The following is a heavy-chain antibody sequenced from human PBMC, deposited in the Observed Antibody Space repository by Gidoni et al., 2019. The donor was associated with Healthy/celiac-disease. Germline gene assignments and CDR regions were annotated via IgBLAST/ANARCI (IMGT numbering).Heavy chain of an antibody. CDR2: TNTNSGNT. CDR1: GYTITSYD. Sequence: QVRLVQSGAEVKKPGAAVTVSCKASGYTITSYDNNGERQATGQGLEWMGWTNTNSGNTGYAQKFQDRVTMTRNIYIRSAFMELSSLRSEDTAVYYCARVYGVPTDFDFWGQGTLVTVSS. V-gene: IGHV1-8*01. J-gene: IGHJ4*02. CDR3: ARVYGVPTDFDF. D-gene: IGHD3-10*01.